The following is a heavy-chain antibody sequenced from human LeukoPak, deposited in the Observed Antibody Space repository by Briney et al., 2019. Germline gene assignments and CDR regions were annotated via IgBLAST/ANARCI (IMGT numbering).Heavy chain of an antibody. J-gene: IGHJ4*02. CDR3: ARGHHTAWELPFDY. CDR2: IKQDGSEK. CDR1: GFTFSSYW. V-gene: IGHV3-7*01. Sequence: PGGSLRLSCAASGFTFSSYWMSWVRQAPGKGLEWVANIKQDGSEKYYVDSVKGRFTISRDNAKNSLYLQMNSLRAEDTAVYYCARGHHTAWELPFDYWGQGTLVTVSS. D-gene: IGHD1-26*01.